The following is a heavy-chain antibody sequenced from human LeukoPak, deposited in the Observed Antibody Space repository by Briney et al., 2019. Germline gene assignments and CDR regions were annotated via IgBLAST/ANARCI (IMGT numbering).Heavy chain of an antibody. CDR2: IYTSGST. J-gene: IGHJ6*03. CDR3: ARDHPYIAAAGTDYYYMDV. CDR1: GGSISSYY. Sequence: SETLSLTCTVSGGSISSYYWSWIRQPAGKGLEWIGRIYTSGSTNYNPSLKSRVTMSVDTSKNQFSLKLSSVTAADTAVYYCARDHPYIAAAGTDYYYMDVWGKGTTVTVSS. D-gene: IGHD6-13*01. V-gene: IGHV4-4*07.